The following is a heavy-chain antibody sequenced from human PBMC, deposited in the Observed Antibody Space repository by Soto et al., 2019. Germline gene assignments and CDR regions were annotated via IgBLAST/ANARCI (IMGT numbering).Heavy chain of an antibody. CDR2: ISPYNDHT. CDR3: ARGSNYDHSWGKSSHYDLDV. J-gene: IGHJ6*02. CDR1: GYTFIRYG. V-gene: IGHV1-18*01. D-gene: IGHD3-16*01. Sequence: QVQLAQSTGEVKKPGASVRVSCKATGYTFIRYGIAWVRQAPGQGFEWMGWISPYNDHTVYAQKFHGRFTMTADTATRKVYMNLRCLKSGDTAVYYCARGSNYDHSWGKSSHYDLDVWGQGTSVSVSS.